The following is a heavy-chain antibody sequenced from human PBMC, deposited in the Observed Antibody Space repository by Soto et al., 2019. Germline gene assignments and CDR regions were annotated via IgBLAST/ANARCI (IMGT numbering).Heavy chain of an antibody. J-gene: IGHJ4*02. D-gene: IGHD1-20*01. Sequence: GGSLRLSCAASGFTFSNYWMTWVRQAPGKGLEWVANIKPDGSETYYVDSVKGRFTISRDNAKNSLYLQMNSLRAEDTAVYYCARSITKADYWGQGTVVTVSS. V-gene: IGHV3-7*01. CDR3: ARSITKADY. CDR2: IKPDGSET. CDR1: GFTFSNYW.